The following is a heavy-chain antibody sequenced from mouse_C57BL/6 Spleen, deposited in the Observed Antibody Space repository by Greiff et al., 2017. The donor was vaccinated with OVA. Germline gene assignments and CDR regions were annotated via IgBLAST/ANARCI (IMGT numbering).Heavy chain of an antibody. Sequence: QVQLKESGAELVKPGASVKISCKASGYAFSSYWMNWVKQRPGKGLEWIGQIYPGDGDTNYNGKFTGKATLTADKSSSTAYMQLSSLTSEDSAVYFCARDPTVVADYYAMDYWGQGTSVTVSS. V-gene: IGHV1-80*01. CDR3: ARDPTVVADYYAMDY. D-gene: IGHD1-1*01. J-gene: IGHJ4*01. CDR1: GYAFSSYW. CDR2: IYPGDGDT.